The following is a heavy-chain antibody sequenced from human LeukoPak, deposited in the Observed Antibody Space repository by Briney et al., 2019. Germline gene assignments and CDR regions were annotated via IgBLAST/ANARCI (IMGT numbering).Heavy chain of an antibody. CDR1: GFTFSSYA. Sequence: GGSLRLSCAASGFTFSSYAMNWVRQVPGKGLEWFSAISGSGGSTYYADSVKGRFTISRDNSKNTLSLQMNGLRADDTAVYYCAKASTFSWSPVDYWGQGTLVTVSS. J-gene: IGHJ4*02. CDR2: ISGSGGST. CDR3: AKASTFSWSPVDY. V-gene: IGHV3-23*01. D-gene: IGHD1-26*01.